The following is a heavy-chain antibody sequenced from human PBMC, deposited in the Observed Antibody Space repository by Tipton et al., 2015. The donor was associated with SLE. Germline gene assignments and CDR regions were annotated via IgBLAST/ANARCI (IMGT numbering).Heavy chain of an antibody. CDR2: INHSGST. J-gene: IGHJ3*02. CDR3: ARGVQLSPRAFDI. V-gene: IGHV4-34*01. D-gene: IGHD2-2*01. CDR1: GGSFSGYY. Sequence: TLSLTCAVYGGSFSGYYWSWIRQPPGKGLEWIGEINHSGSTNYNPSLKSRVTISVDTSKNQFSLKLSPVTAADTAVYYCARGVQLSPRAFDIWGQGTMVTVSS.